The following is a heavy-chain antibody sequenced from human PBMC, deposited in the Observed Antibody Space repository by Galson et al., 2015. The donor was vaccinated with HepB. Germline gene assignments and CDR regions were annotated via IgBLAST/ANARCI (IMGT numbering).Heavy chain of an antibody. V-gene: IGHV3-23*01. J-gene: IGHJ2*01. D-gene: IGHD5-18*01. CDR3: AKGSGAALVNWFFDL. CDR2: VNNNGGTT. CDR1: GFTFSCCA. Sequence: SLRLSCAASGFTFSCCAMSWVRQAPGKGLEWLSTVNNNGGTTYYADSVRGRFTVSRDNSNNTLVLQMNSLRAEDTAVYYCAKGSGAALVNWFFDLWGRGTRVTLSS.